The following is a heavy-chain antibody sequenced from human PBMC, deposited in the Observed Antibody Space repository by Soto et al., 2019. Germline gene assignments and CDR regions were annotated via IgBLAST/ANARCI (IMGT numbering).Heavy chain of an antibody. CDR3: AREGRSGWYFFY. CDR2: FDPEDGEI. Sequence: GASGKVSCKVSGYSLTELSMHWGRQAPGKGLEWMGGFDPEDGEIFYAQKFQGRVTMTEDTSTDTAYMELSSLRSEDTAVYYCAREGRSGWYFFYWGQGTLVTVSS. CDR1: GYSLTELS. J-gene: IGHJ4*02. D-gene: IGHD6-19*01. V-gene: IGHV1-24*01.